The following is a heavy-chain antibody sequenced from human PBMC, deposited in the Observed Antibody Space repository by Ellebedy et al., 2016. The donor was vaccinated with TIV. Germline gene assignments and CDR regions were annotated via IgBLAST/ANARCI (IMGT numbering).Heavy chain of an antibody. J-gene: IGHJ4*02. CDR2: IYYSGST. V-gene: IGHV4-30-4*01. Sequence: SETLSLTXTVSGGSISSGDYYWSWIRQPPGKGLEWIGYIYYSGSTYYNPSLKSRVTISVDTSKNQFSLKLSSVTAADTAVYYCAREVVAAVPTSLGGIDYWGQGTLVTVSS. CDR1: GGSISSGDYY. CDR3: AREVVAAVPTSLGGIDY. D-gene: IGHD2-15*01.